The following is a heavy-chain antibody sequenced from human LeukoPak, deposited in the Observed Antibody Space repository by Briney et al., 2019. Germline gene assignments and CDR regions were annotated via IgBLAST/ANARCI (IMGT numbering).Heavy chain of an antibody. CDR1: GFTFSSYG. CDR2: IWHDGSNK. V-gene: IGHV3-33*01. J-gene: IGHJ6*02. Sequence: GRSLRLSCAASGFTFSSYGMHWVRQAPGKGLEWVAVIWHDGSNKYYADSVKGRFTISRDNSKNTLYLQMNSLRAEDTAVYYCAGTNYGDYGYYYGMDVWGQGTTVTVSS. CDR3: AGTNYGDYGYYYGMDV. D-gene: IGHD4-17*01.